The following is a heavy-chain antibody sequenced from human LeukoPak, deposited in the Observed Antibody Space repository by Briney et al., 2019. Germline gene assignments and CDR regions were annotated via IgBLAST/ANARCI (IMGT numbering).Heavy chain of an antibody. D-gene: IGHD7-27*01. Sequence: SETLSLTCTIYGGSVSDYYWSWIRQSPGKGLEWIGYIYHTGSTSYSPSLKSRVTISADTSQNQFSLKLSSVTAADTAVYYCASRKLGNDYWGQGTLVTVSS. CDR3: ASRKLGNDY. CDR2: IYHTGST. V-gene: IGHV4-59*02. CDR1: GGSVSDYY. J-gene: IGHJ4*02.